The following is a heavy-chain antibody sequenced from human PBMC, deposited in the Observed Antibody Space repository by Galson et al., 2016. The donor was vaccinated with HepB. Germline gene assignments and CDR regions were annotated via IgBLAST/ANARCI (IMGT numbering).Heavy chain of an antibody. CDR2: ISGHSEHK. V-gene: IGHV3-21*01. Sequence: SLRLSCAASGFIFSSFSMNWVRQAPGKGLEWVSSISGHSEHKLYADSVRGRFSISRDNAKNSLYLQMNGLRVEDTAVYYCARWETIGAIGVEYWGQGALGTVSS. D-gene: IGHD1-26*01. CDR1: GFIFSSFS. J-gene: IGHJ4*02. CDR3: ARWETIGAIGVEY.